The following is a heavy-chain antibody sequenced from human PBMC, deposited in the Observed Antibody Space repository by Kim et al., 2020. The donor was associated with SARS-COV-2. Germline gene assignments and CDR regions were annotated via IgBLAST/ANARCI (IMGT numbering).Heavy chain of an antibody. V-gene: IGHV3-30*01. D-gene: IGHD3-10*01. Sequence: VKARYTIARDNSKTTLYLQMNSLRAEDTAVYYCARDVLLWFRELSGYPDDWGQGTLVTVSS. J-gene: IGHJ4*02. CDR3: ARDVLLWFRELSGYPDD.